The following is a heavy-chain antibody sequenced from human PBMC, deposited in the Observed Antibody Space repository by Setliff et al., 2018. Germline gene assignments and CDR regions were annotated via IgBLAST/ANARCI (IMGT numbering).Heavy chain of an antibody. V-gene: IGHV4-61*09. CDR1: GGSLSSGPYY. J-gene: IGHJ4*02. CDR2: IYTSGTT. D-gene: IGHD2-8*01. CDR3: ARGRLLYVGDSHYFDN. Sequence: SETLSLTCTVSGGSLSSGPYYWTWVRQPAGKGLEWIGHIYTSGTTNYSPSLKSRVTISADTSKNQFSLQLSSVTATDTAVYYCARGRLLYVGDSHYFDNWGQGTLVTVSS.